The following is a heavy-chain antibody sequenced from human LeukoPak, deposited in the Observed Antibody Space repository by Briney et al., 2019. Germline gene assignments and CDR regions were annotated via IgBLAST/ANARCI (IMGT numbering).Heavy chain of an antibody. CDR3: ARSGGRQLLWFGESDY. CDR2: IWYDGSNK. Sequence: GRSLRLSCAASGFTFSSYGMHWVRQAPGKGLEWVAAIWYDGSNKYYADSVKGRFTISRDNSKNTLYLQMNSLRAEDTAVYHCARSGGRQLLWFGESDYWGQGTLVTVSS. J-gene: IGHJ4*02. CDR1: GFTFSSYG. V-gene: IGHV3-33*01. D-gene: IGHD3-10*01.